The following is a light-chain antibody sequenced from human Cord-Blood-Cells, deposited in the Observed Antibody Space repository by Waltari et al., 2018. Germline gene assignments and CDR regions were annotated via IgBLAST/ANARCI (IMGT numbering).Light chain of an antibody. CDR3: QQSYSTPRT. CDR1: QSISSY. V-gene: IGKV1-39*01. CDR2: AAS. J-gene: IGKJ1*01. Sequence: DIQMNQSPSSLSGSVGERVTITCRASQSISSYLNWYQQKPGKAPKLLIYAASSLQSGVPSRFSGSGSGTDFTLTISSLQPEDFATYYCQQSYSTPRTFGQGTKVEIK.